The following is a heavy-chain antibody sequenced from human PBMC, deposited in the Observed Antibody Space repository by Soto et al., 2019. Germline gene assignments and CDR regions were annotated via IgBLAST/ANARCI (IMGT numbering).Heavy chain of an antibody. CDR3: GRGANEVGANWFDP. CDR2: IWYDGSNK. V-gene: IGHV3-33*01. D-gene: IGHD1-26*01. CDR1: GFTFSSYG. J-gene: IGHJ5*02. Sequence: QVQLVESGGGVVQPGRSLRLSCAASGFTFSSYGMHWVRQAPGKGLEWVAVIWYDGSNKYYADSVKGRFTISRDNSKNTLYLKMNSLRDEDTAVYYCGRGANEVGANWFDPWGQGTLVTVSS.